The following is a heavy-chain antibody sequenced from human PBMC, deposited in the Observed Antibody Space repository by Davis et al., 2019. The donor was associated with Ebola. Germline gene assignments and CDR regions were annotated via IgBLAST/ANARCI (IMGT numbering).Heavy chain of an antibody. V-gene: IGHV5-51*01. J-gene: IGHJ3*02. Sequence: GESLKISCQGSGYKFDTFWVGWVRQTPGKGLEWMGSIYPGDSGTRYSPSVQGQVTISAEESVNTAYLQWGSLKTSDAGIYYCARGVNLVSWRSAAFDIWGQGTMVSVSS. CDR1: GYKFDTFW. D-gene: IGHD6-6*01. CDR2: IYPGDSGT. CDR3: ARGVNLVSWRSAAFDI.